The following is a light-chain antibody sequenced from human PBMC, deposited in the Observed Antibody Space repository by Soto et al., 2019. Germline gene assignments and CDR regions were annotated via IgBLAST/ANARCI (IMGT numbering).Light chain of an antibody. V-gene: IGKV1-12*01. CDR3: QQANSFPLT. J-gene: IGKJ4*01. Sequence: DIQMTQSPSSVSASLGDRVTITCRASQAISSRLAWNQQKPGKAPKLLIYAASSLQSGVPSRFSGSGSGTDFTLTISSLQPEDFATYYCQQANSFPLTFGGGTMVEIK. CDR1: QAISSR. CDR2: AAS.